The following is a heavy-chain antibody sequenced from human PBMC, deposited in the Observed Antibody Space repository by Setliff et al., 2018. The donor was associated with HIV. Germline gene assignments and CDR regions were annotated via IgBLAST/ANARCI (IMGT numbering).Heavy chain of an antibody. Sequence: SETLSLTCSVSGISINGYYWSWIRQSPRTRLEWIGYVSSIGNTNYNPSLKSRVTISVDTSKNLFSLKLSSVTAADTAVYYCARGYGAAGGGYWGQGTLVTVSS. CDR2: VSSIGNT. D-gene: IGHD6-25*01. J-gene: IGHJ4*02. CDR1: GISINGYY. CDR3: ARGYGAAGGGY. V-gene: IGHV4-4*08.